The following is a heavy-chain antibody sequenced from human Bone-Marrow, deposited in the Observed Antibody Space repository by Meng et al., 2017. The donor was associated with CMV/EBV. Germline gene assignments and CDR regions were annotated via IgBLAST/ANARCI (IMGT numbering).Heavy chain of an antibody. Sequence: ASVKVSCKASGYTVTSYYMHWVRQATGQGLEWMGWVNPTSGNRGYAQNFQGRVTMTTNTSISTAYVELSSLTSDDTAVYYCSRGRGDSWGQGTRVTGSS. CDR3: SRGRGDS. D-gene: IGHD3-10*01. J-gene: IGHJ5*02. CDR1: GYTVTSYY. CDR2: VNPTSGNR. V-gene: IGHV1-8*02.